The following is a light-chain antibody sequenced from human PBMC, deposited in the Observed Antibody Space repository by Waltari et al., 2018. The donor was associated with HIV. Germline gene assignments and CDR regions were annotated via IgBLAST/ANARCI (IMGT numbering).Light chain of an antibody. CDR2: GNS. J-gene: IGLJ3*02. CDR3: QSYDSSLKV. Sequence: QSVLTPPPSVSGAPGQRVTISCTGSSSTIGAGYDVHWYQQLPGTAPKLLIYGNSKRPSGVPDRFSGSKSGTSASLAITGLQAEDEADYYCQSYDSSLKVFGGGTKLTVL. V-gene: IGLV1-40*01. CDR1: SSTIGAGYD.